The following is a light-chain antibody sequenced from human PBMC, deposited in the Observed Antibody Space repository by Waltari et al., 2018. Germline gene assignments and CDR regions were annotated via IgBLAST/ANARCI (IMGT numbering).Light chain of an antibody. Sequence: QLVLTQSPSASASLGASVKLTCTLSSGHSSNVIAWPPQRPGKGPRYLMKVNSDGSHSKGDEIPDRFSGSSSGAERYLTISNLQSEDEADYFCQTGGHGTWVFGGGTTLTVL. V-gene: IGLV4-69*01. J-gene: IGLJ3*02. CDR1: SGHSSNV. CDR2: VNSDGSH. CDR3: QTGGHGTWV.